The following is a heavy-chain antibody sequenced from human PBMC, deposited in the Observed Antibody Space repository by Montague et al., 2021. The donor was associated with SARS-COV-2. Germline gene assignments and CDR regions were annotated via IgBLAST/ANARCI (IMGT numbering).Heavy chain of an antibody. D-gene: IGHD3-10*01. Sequence: SLRLSCAASGFTFSSYAMSWVRQAPGKGLGWVSAISGSGGGTYYAESVKGRFTISRDNSKNTLYLQMNRLRAEDTAVYYCAGTLLWFGELLYYYGMDVWGQGTTVTVSS. CDR2: ISGSGGGT. V-gene: IGHV3-23*01. CDR1: GFTFSSYA. CDR3: AGTLLWFGELLYYYGMDV. J-gene: IGHJ6*02.